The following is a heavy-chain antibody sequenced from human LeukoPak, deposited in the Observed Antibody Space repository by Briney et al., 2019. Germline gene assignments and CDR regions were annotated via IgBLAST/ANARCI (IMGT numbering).Heavy chain of an antibody. Sequence: SETLSLTCTVSGGSISSSSYYWGWIRQPPGKGLEWIGSIYYSGSTYYNPSLKSRVTISVDTSKNQFSLKLSSVTAADTAVYYCARDDSRGDSQPPLEDAFDIWGQGTMVTVSS. CDR3: ARDDSRGDSQPPLEDAFDI. J-gene: IGHJ3*02. V-gene: IGHV4-39*07. D-gene: IGHD3-10*01. CDR2: IYYSGST. CDR1: GGSISSSSYY.